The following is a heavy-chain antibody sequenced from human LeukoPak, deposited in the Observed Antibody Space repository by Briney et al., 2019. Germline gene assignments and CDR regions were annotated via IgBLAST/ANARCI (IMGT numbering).Heavy chain of an antibody. V-gene: IGHV3-9*01. D-gene: IGHD6-13*01. Sequence: GGSLRLSCAASGFTFDDYAMHWVRQAPGKGLEWVSGISWNSGSIGYADSVKGRFTISRDNAKNSLYLQMNSLRAEDTALYYCAKAAMGYSSSWYWYFDLWGRGTLVTVSS. CDR3: AKAAMGYSSSWYWYFDL. CDR1: GFTFDDYA. CDR2: ISWNSGSI. J-gene: IGHJ2*01.